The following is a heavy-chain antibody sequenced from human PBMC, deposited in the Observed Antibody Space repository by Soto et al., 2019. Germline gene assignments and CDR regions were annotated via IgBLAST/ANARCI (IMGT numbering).Heavy chain of an antibody. CDR2: ISGSGGST. Sequence: GGSLRLSCAASGFTFSSYAMSWVRQAPGKGLEWVSAISGSGGSTYYADSVKGRFTISRDNSKNTLYLQMNSLRAEDTAVYYCAKGGPLLRFLEWLLSPFDYWGQGTLVTVSS. J-gene: IGHJ4*02. CDR3: AKGGPLLRFLEWLLSPFDY. CDR1: GFTFSSYA. V-gene: IGHV3-23*01. D-gene: IGHD3-3*01.